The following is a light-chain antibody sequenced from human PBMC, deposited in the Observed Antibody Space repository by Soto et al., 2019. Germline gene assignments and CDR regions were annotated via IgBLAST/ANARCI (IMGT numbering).Light chain of an antibody. J-gene: IGKJ1*01. V-gene: IGKV1-5*01. CDR2: DAS. CDR3: QQYNSYWT. CDR1: QSISRG. Sequence: DIQMTQSPSTLSASVGDIVTITCRASQSISRGLAWYQQKPGKAPKLLIYDASSLESGVQSRFSGSGSGTEFSLTISSLQPDDCATYYCQQYNSYWTFGQGTKV.